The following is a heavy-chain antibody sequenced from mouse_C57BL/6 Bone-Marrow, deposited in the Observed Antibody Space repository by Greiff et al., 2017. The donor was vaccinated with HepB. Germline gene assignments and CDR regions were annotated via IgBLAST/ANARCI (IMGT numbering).Heavy chain of an antibody. V-gene: IGHV5-6*01. CDR3: ARHDGYYGY. D-gene: IGHD2-3*01. CDR1: GFTFSSYG. CDR2: ISSGGSYT. J-gene: IGHJ2*01. Sequence: EVQGVESGGDLVKPGGSLKLSCAASGFTFSSYGMSWVRQTPDKRLEWVATISSGGSYTYYPDSVKGRFTISRDNAKNTLYLQMSSLKSEDTAMYYCARHDGYYGYWGQGTTLTFSS.